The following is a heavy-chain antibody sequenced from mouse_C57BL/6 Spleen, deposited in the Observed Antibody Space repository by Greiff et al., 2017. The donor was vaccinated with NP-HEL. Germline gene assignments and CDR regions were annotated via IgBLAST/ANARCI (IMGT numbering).Heavy chain of an antibody. J-gene: IGHJ4*01. V-gene: IGHV5-4*01. D-gene: IGHD2-4*01. CDR2: ISDGGSYT. Sequence: EVKLMESGGGLVKPGGSLKLSCAASGFTFSSYAMSWVRQTPEKRLEWVATISDGGSYTYYPDNVKGRFTISRDNAKNNLYLQMSHLKSEDTAMYYCARDPSDYDYAMDYWGQGTSVTVSS. CDR3: ARDPSDYDYAMDY. CDR1: GFTFSSYA.